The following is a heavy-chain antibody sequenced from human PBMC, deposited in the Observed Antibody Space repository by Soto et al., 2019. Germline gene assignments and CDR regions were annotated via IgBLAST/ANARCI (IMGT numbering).Heavy chain of an antibody. CDR1: GGTFRNHV. Sequence: QVQLVQSGAEVKKPGSSVKVSCKASGGTFRNHVFNWVRQAPGQGLEWMGGIIPIIGTPNYAEKFQGRVTITEGASTNTVYLEVSSLRSQDTAVYFCARDLEFRAGNISHLDFWGQGTLVTVSS. CDR3: ARDLEFRAGNISHLDF. J-gene: IGHJ4*02. V-gene: IGHV1-69*01. CDR2: IIPIIGTP. D-gene: IGHD3-3*01.